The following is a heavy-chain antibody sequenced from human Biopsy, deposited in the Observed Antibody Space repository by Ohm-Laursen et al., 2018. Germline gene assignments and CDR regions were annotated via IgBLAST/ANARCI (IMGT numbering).Heavy chain of an antibody. CDR3: ARADPPLFYYGSGSSNWFDP. CDR2: MNPDSGNT. D-gene: IGHD3-10*01. CDR1: GYTFTTYY. V-gene: IGHV1-8*01. J-gene: IGHJ5*02. Sequence: ASVKVSCKASGYTFTTYYIHWVRQATGRGLEWMGWMNPDSGNTGYAQNFQGRVTMTRNTSISTAYMELSSLRSEDTAVYFCARADPPLFYYGSGSSNWFDPWGQGTLVTVSS.